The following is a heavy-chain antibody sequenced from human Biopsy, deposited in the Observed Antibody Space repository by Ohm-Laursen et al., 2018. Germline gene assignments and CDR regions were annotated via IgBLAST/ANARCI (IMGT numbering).Heavy chain of an antibody. Sequence: SETLSLTCTVSGGSISDSTYHWGWIRQSPGKGLEWIGNIYYSGNTDYSPSLKSRVTISVDTSDNQFSLKLRFVTAADTAVYYCARQVDFWSGYVDYWGQGTLVAVSS. J-gene: IGHJ4*02. D-gene: IGHD3-3*01. CDR2: IYYSGNT. V-gene: IGHV4-39*01. CDR3: ARQVDFWSGYVDY. CDR1: GGSISDSTYH.